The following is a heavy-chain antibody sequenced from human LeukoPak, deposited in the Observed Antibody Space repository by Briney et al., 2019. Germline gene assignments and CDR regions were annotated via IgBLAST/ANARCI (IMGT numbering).Heavy chain of an antibody. Sequence: PSETLSLTCTVSGYSISTSYYWGWIRQPPGKGLEWIGSIYHSGNTYYNPSLKSRVTISVDKSKNQFSLKLSSVTAADTAVYYCARGGYYGSGSWGQGTLVTVSS. D-gene: IGHD3-10*01. CDR2: IYHSGNT. J-gene: IGHJ4*02. CDR3: ARGGYYGSGS. V-gene: IGHV4-38-2*02. CDR1: GYSISTSYY.